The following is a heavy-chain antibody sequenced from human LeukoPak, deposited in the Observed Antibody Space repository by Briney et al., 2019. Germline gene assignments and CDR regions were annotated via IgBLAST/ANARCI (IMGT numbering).Heavy chain of an antibody. D-gene: IGHD5-24*01. Sequence: KPGGSLRLSCAASGFIFSSYTMNWVRQAPGEGLEWVSSISDTSTYIYYAESVEGRFTISRDNAKSSLFLQMNSLRAEDMAVYYCTRAPPGRDGYSEYWGQGTVVTVST. J-gene: IGHJ4*02. CDR3: TRAPPGRDGYSEY. CDR2: ISDTSTYI. CDR1: GFIFSSYT. V-gene: IGHV3-21*01.